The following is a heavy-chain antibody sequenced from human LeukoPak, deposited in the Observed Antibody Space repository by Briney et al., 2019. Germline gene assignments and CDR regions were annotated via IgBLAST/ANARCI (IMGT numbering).Heavy chain of an antibody. V-gene: IGHV4-4*07. CDR1: GGSISSYY. Sequence: SETLSLTCTVSGGSISSYYWSWIRQPAGKGLEWIGRIYTSGSTNYNPSLKSRVTISVDTSKNQFSLKLSSVTAADTAVYYCARDLPVTTVTTEWYYFDYWGQGTLVTVSS. J-gene: IGHJ4*02. D-gene: IGHD4-17*01. CDR2: IYTSGST. CDR3: ARDLPVTTVTTEWYYFDY.